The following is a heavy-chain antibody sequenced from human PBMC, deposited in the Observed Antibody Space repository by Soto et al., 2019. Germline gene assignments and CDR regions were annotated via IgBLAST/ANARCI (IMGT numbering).Heavy chain of an antibody. J-gene: IGHJ3*02. D-gene: IGHD3-10*01. V-gene: IGHV4-34*01. CDR3: ARPGSANQKGAFDI. CDR1: GGSFSGYY. Sequence: SETLSLTCAVYGGSFSGYYWSWIRQPPGKGLEWIGEINHSGSTNYNPSLKSRVTISVDTSKNQFSLKLSSVTAADTAVYYCARPGSANQKGAFDIWGQGTMVTVSS. CDR2: INHSGST.